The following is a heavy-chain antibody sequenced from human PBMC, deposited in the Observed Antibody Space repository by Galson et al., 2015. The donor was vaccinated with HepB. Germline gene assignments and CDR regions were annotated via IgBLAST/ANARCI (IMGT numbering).Heavy chain of an antibody. CDR1: GFTFDDYA. Sequence: SLRLSCAASGFTFDDYAMHWVRQAPGKGLEWVSGISWNSGSIGYADSVKGRFTISRDNAKNSLYLQMNSLRAEDTALYYCAKEERGGYYGSGASLAESGFDPWGQGTLVTVSS. V-gene: IGHV3-9*01. CDR3: AKEERGGYYGSGASLAESGFDP. J-gene: IGHJ5*02. D-gene: IGHD3-10*01. CDR2: ISWNSGSI.